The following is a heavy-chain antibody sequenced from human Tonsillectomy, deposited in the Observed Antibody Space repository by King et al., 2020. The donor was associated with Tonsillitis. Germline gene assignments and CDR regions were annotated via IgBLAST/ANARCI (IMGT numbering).Heavy chain of an antibody. Sequence: VQLVESGGGLVQPGGSLRLSCGTSGFTFSSFYMGWVRLPLGKGLEWVATIKGVGSVKYYMGSVTGRFSVSRDNTKNTVYLQMNSLRADDTAVYYCARISSDSGTVFWDFWGQGTLVTVSS. CDR1: GFTFSSFY. CDR3: ARISSDSGTVFWDF. J-gene: IGHJ4*02. D-gene: IGHD3-10*01. V-gene: IGHV3-7*01. CDR2: IKGVGSVK.